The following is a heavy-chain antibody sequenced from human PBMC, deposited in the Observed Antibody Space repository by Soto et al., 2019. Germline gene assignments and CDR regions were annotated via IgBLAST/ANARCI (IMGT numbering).Heavy chain of an antibody. CDR1: GFIFSNYG. CDR2: ISYDGSIK. V-gene: IGHV3-30*18. D-gene: IGHD6-6*01. CDR3: AKDKERWSHLTRPFDH. J-gene: IGHJ4*02. Sequence: GGSLRLSCAASGFIFSNYGMHWVRQAPGKGLEWVADISYDGSIKYYADSVKGRFTISRDNSKNTVFLQMDSLGAEDTAVYHCAKDKERWSHLTRPFDHWGKGTRVTVPS.